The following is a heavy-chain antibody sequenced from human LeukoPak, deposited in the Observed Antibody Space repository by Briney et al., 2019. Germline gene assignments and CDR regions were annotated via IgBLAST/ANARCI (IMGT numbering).Heavy chain of an antibody. CDR1: GDSISSGSYY. J-gene: IGHJ4*02. V-gene: IGHV4-61*02. CDR2: IYSSGRI. CDR3: ARLSVLTGHGFDY. Sequence: PSETLSLTCTVSGDSISSGSYYWSWIRQPAGKGLEWIGRIYSSGRINYNLSLKSRVTISVDTSKNQFSLRLSSVTAADTAVYYCARLSVLTGHGFDYWGQGTLVTVSS. D-gene: IGHD3-9*01.